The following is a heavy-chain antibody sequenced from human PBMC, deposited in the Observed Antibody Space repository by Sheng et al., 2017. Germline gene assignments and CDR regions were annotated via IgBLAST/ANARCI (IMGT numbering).Heavy chain of an antibody. CDR3: ARGVVVPAAIVSYYYYYGMDV. Sequence: QVQLQQWGAGLLKPSETLSLTCAVYGGSFSGYYWSWIRQPPGKGLEWIGEINHSGSTNYNPYLKSRVTISVDTSKNQFSLKLSSVTAADTAVYYCARGVVVPAAIVSYYYYYGMDVWGQGTTVTVSS. J-gene: IGHJ6*02. CDR1: GGSFSGYY. D-gene: IGHD2-2*02. CDR2: INHSGST. V-gene: IGHV4-34*01.